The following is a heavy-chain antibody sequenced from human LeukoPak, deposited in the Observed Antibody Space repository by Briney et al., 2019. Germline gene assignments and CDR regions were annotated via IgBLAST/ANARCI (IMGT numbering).Heavy chain of an antibody. Sequence: GGSLRLSCAASGFTSGFTFDDYGMNWVRQVPGKGLEWVSAISGSGGSTYYADSVKGRFTISRDNSKNTLYLQMNSLRAEDTAVYYCAKLKETGYYPTSLFDYWGQGTLVTVSS. CDR2: ISGSGGST. CDR1: GFTFDDYG. CDR3: AKLKETGYYPTSLFDY. D-gene: IGHD3-9*01. V-gene: IGHV3-23*01. J-gene: IGHJ4*02.